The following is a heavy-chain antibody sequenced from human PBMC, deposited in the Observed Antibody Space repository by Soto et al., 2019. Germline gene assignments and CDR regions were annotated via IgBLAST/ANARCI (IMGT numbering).Heavy chain of an antibody. V-gene: IGHV1-46*01. CDR2: INPSGGST. CDR3: ARGGMATVVYYSYGMEV. J-gene: IGHJ6*02. CDR1: GYTFTSYG. D-gene: IGHD4-4*01. Sequence: ASVKVSCKASGYTFTSYGISWVRQAPGQGLEWMGIINPSGGSTSYAQKFQGRVTMTRDTSTTTVYMELSSLRSEDTAVYYCARGGMATVVYYSYGMEVWGQGTTVTVSS.